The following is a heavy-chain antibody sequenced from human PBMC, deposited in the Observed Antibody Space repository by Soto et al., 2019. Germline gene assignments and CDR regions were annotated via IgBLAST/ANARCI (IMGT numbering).Heavy chain of an antibody. J-gene: IGHJ1*01. D-gene: IGHD1-26*01. CDR3: AADSPYYAGYFQH. CDR2: IVVGSGNT. CDR1: GFTFTSSA. Sequence: PGPSVKVSCKASGFTFTSSAMQWVRQARGQRLEWIGWIVVGSGNTNYAQKFQERVTTTRDMSTSTAYMELSSLRSEDTAVYYCAADSPYYAGYFQHWGQGTLVTVSS. V-gene: IGHV1-58*02.